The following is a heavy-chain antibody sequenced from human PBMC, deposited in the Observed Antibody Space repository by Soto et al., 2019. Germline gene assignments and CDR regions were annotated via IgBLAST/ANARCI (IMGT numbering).Heavy chain of an antibody. D-gene: IGHD6-19*01. Sequence: ASVKVSCKASGYTFTSYGISWVRQAPGQGLELIGWISAYNGNTNYVQKLQGRVTMTTDTSTSTAYMELRSLRSDDTAVYYCARDVPPPGIAVAGPFDYWGQGTLVTVSS. CDR2: ISAYNGNT. CDR3: ARDVPPPGIAVAGPFDY. V-gene: IGHV1-18*01. J-gene: IGHJ4*02. CDR1: GYTFTSYG.